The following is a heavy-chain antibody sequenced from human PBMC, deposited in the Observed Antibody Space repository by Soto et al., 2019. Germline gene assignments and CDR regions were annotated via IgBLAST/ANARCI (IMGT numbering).Heavy chain of an antibody. J-gene: IGHJ6*04. D-gene: IGHD3-10*01. CDR3: AGAAIMVRGVMEGMDV. Sequence: QVHLVESGGGLVRPGGSLRLSCVASGFTYSDYYMTWIRQAPGKGLEWVAYISSTGSITHFADTVKGRFTISRDNATNLVLLQINSLRAVDAAVYYCAGAAIMVRGVMEGMDVWGKGTTVTVSS. V-gene: IGHV3-11*01. CDR2: ISSTGSIT. CDR1: GFTYSDYY.